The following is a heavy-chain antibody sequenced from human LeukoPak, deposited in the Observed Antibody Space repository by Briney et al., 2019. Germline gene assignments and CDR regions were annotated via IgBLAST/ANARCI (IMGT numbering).Heavy chain of an antibody. V-gene: IGHV3-21*01. CDR1: GFTFSSYS. CDR2: ISSSSSYI. D-gene: IGHD6-13*01. Sequence: GGSLRLSCAASGFTFSSYSMNWVRQAPGKGLEWVSSISSSSSYIYYADSVKGRFTISRDNAKNSLYLQMNSLRAEDTAVYYCARHGIVDSSRKYYFDYWGQGTLVTVSS. J-gene: IGHJ4*02. CDR3: ARHGIVDSSRKYYFDY.